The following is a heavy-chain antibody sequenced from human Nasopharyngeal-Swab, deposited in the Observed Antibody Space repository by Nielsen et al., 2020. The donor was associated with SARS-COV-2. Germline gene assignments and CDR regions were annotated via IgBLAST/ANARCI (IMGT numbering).Heavy chain of an antibody. Sequence: GGSLRLSCAASGFTFSDSAIHWVRQASGKGREGVGRFRSKGKNYATAYSASVKGRFIIFRDDPTNTAYLQMNSLKTEDTAMYSCTRCGGGCYSGRDYWGQGTLVTVSS. CDR1: GFTFSDSA. CDR2: FRSKGKNYAT. CDR3: TRCGGGCYSGRDY. V-gene: IGHV3-73*01. J-gene: IGHJ4*02. D-gene: IGHD2-15*01.